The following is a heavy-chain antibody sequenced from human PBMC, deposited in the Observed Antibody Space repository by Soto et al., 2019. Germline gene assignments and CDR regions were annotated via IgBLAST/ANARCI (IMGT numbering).Heavy chain of an antibody. CDR3: ARRGYGSGSYYVDV. CDR1: GGSISSSSYY. CDR2: IYYSGST. Sequence: KPSETLSLTCTVSGGSISSSSYYWGWIRQPPGKGLEWIGSIYYSGSTYYNPSLKSRVTISVDTSKNQFSLKLSSVTAADTAVYYCARRGYGSGSYYVDVWGQGTTVTVSS. D-gene: IGHD3-10*01. J-gene: IGHJ6*02. V-gene: IGHV4-39*01.